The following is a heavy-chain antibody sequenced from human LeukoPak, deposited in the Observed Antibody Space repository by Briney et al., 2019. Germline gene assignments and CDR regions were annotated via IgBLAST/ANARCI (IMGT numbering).Heavy chain of an antibody. Sequence: ASVKVSCKASGYTFTSYAMHWVRQAPGQRLEWMGWINAGNGNTKYSQKFQGRVTITRDTSASTAYMELSSLRSEDTAVYYCARGDCSGGSCYFNQDYYYGMDVWGKGTTVTVSS. J-gene: IGHJ6*04. V-gene: IGHV1-3*01. CDR1: GYTFTSYA. CDR2: INAGNGNT. CDR3: ARGDCSGGSCYFNQDYYYGMDV. D-gene: IGHD2-15*01.